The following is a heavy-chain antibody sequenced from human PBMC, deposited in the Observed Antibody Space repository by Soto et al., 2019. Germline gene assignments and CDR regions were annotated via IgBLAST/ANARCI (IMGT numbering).Heavy chain of an antibody. CDR2: ISAYNGNT. J-gene: IGHJ5*02. CDR1: GYTFTSYA. Sequence: ASVKVSCKASGYTFTSYAMHWVRQVPGQRLEWMGWISAYNGNTNYAQKLQGRVTITADESTSTAYMELSSLRSEDTAVYYCAREVTQLDLKGGSQFGPWGQGTLVTVSS. V-gene: IGHV1-3*01. D-gene: IGHD1-1*01. CDR3: AREVTQLDLKGGSQFGP.